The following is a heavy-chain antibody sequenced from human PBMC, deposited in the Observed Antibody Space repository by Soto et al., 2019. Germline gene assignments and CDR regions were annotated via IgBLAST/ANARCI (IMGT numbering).Heavy chain of an antibody. D-gene: IGHD6-19*01. CDR2: ISGSASGT. J-gene: IGHJ2*01. Sequence: EEQLLESGGGSVQPGGSLRLSCSASGFTFSNYALNWVRQAPGKGLEWVSGISGSASGTYYTDSVQGRFTISRDNSKNTLYLQMNNLRAEDTALYYCAKSRSAVAAYWYFDIWGRGTLVTVSS. V-gene: IGHV3-23*01. CDR3: AKSRSAVAAYWYFDI. CDR1: GFTFSNYA.